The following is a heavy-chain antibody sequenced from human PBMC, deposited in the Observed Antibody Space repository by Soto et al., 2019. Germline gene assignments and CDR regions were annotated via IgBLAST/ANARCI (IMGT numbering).Heavy chain of an antibody. CDR1: GGTFSSYA. V-gene: IGHV1-69*12. CDR2: IIPIFNKV. CDR3: ARAPIRLCSGDNCYSGLDS. J-gene: IGHJ4*02. Sequence: QVQLVQSGAEVKKPGSSLKVSCKSSGGTFSSYAISWVRQAPGQGLEWLGGIIPIFNKVNYAQKSQGRVTLTADESTSTAYMGLSSLRSDDTAVYYCARAPIRLCSGDNCYSGLDSWGQGTLVIVSS. D-gene: IGHD2-15*01.